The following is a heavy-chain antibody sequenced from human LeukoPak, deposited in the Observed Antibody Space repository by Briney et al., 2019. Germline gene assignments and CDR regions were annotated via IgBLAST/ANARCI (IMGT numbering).Heavy chain of an antibody. Sequence: SETLSLTCAVYGGSFSGYYWSWIRQPPGKGLEWIGEINHSGSTNYNPSLKSRVTISVDTSKNQFSLKLSSVTAADTAVYYCARDLGPRPWDIVATFDYWGQGTLVTVSS. CDR2: INHSGST. CDR3: ARDLGPRPWDIVATFDY. V-gene: IGHV4-34*01. D-gene: IGHD5-12*01. CDR1: GGSFSGYY. J-gene: IGHJ4*02.